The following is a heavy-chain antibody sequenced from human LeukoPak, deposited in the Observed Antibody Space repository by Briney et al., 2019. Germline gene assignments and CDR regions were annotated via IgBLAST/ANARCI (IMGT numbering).Heavy chain of an antibody. CDR3: ARAPSRRGAFDI. D-gene: IGHD3-10*01. CDR1: GFTFGSYS. J-gene: IGHJ3*02. Sequence: PGGSLRLSCAASGFTFGSYSMNWVRQAPGKGLEWVSSISSSSSYIYYADSVKGRFTISRDNAKNSLYLQMNSLRAEDTAVYYCARAPSRRGAFDIWGQGTMVTVSS. V-gene: IGHV3-21*01. CDR2: ISSSSSYI.